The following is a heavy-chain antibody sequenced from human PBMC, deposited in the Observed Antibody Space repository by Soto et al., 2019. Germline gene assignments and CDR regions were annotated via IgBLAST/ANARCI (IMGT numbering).Heavy chain of an antibody. D-gene: IGHD6-13*01. CDR2: IYYSGST. CDR1: DGSISSGDYY. Sequence: SETLSLTCTVSDGSISSGDYYWSWIRQPPGKGLEWIGYIYYSGSTYYNPSLKSRVTISVDTSKNQFSLKLSSVTAADTAVYYCARERPDGSRLDPWGQGTLVTVSS. CDR3: ARERPDGSRLDP. V-gene: IGHV4-30-4*01. J-gene: IGHJ5*02.